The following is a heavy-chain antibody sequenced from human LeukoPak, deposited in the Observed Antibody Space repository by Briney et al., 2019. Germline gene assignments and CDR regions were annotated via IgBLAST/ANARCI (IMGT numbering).Heavy chain of an antibody. J-gene: IGHJ6*02. Sequence: AASVKVSCKASGFTFTSSAMQWVRQARGQRLEWIGWIVVGSGNTNYAQKFQERVTITRDMSTSTAYMELSSLRSEDTAVYYCAAAPNYVFLYYYSGMDVWGQGTTVTVSS. CDR2: IVVGSGNT. V-gene: IGHV1-58*02. CDR1: GFTFTSSA. CDR3: AAAPNYVFLYYYSGMDV. D-gene: IGHD3-16*01.